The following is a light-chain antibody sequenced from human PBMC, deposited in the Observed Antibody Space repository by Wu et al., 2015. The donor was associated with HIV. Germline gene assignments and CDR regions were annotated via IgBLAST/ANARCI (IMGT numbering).Light chain of an antibody. CDR2: GAS. V-gene: IGKV3D-20*02. J-gene: IGKJ2*01. CDR3: QQRSNWPYT. CDR1: QSISSSY. Sequence: IVLTQSPGTLSLSPGERATLSCRASQSISSSYLAWYQQKPGQAPRLLIYGASNRATGTPDRFSGSGSGTDFTLTISSLEPEDFAVYYCQQRSNWPYTFGQGTKVGDQT.